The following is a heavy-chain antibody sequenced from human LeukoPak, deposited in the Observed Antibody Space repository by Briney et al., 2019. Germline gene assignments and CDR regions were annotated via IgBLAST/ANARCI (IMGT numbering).Heavy chain of an antibody. J-gene: IGHJ4*02. CDR1: GYTFTGYY. CDR2: INHNSGGT. CDR3: ARGGYYDSSGFDN. V-gene: IGHV1-2*02. Sequence: ASEKVSCKASGYTFTGYYLHWVRQAPGQGLEWMGCINHNSGGTKYGQKFQGRVTMTRDTSISTAHMELTGLGSDDTAVYYCARGGYYDSSGFDNWGQGTLVTVSS. D-gene: IGHD3-22*01.